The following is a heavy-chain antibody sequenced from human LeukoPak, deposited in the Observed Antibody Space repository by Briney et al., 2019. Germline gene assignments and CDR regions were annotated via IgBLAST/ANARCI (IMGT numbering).Heavy chain of an antibody. CDR3: ARGAPYCGGDCFDY. D-gene: IGHD2-21*01. CDR2: ISSSGSTI. J-gene: IGHJ4*02. Sequence: GGSLRLSCAASGFTFSSCEMNWVRQAPGKGLEWVSYISSSGSTIYYADPVKGRFTISRDNAKNSLYLQMNSLRAEDTAVYYCARGAPYCGGDCFDYWGQGTLVTVSS. V-gene: IGHV3-48*03. CDR1: GFTFSSCE.